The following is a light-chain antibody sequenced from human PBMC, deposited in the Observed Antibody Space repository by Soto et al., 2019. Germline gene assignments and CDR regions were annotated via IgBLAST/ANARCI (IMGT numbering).Light chain of an antibody. Sequence: DVVMTKSPLSLHVTLGQSASISCTSSQSLVYADGNTYLNWLQQRPGQFPRRLIYKVFNRDFGVPDRFSGRASGSKFTLTSSRLEAEDIGVYYCMQTAPWPYTFGRGT. V-gene: IGKV2-30*01. CDR3: MQTAPWPYT. CDR2: KVF. J-gene: IGKJ2*01. CDR1: QSLVYADGNTY.